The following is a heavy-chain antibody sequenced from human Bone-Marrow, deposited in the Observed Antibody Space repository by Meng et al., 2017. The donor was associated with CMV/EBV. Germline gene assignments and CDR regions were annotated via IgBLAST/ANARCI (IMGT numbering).Heavy chain of an antibody. V-gene: IGHV3-21*04. CDR1: GFTFSSYA. CDR3: ATGGIAALDY. Sequence: GGSLRLSCAASGFTFSSYAMNWVRQAPGKGLEWVSSITSGSRYIYYADSVKGRFTVSRDNARNSLYLQMNSLRAEDTAVYYCATGGIAALDYWGQGTLVTVSS. J-gene: IGHJ4*02. CDR2: ITSGSRYI. D-gene: IGHD6-13*01.